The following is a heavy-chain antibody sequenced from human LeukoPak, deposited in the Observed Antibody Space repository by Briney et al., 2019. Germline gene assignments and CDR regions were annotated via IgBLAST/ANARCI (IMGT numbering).Heavy chain of an antibody. CDR1: GGSFSDYY. CDR2: INHSGST. J-gene: IGHJ4*02. D-gene: IGHD1-26*01. V-gene: IGHV4-34*01. CDR3: VKSGGYGLIDY. Sequence: SETLSLTCAVYGGSFSDYYWSWIRQPPGKGLEWIGKINHSGSTNYNPSLKSRVTISLDTSKNQFSLKLSSVTAADTAVYYCVKSGGYGLIDYWGQGTLVTVSS.